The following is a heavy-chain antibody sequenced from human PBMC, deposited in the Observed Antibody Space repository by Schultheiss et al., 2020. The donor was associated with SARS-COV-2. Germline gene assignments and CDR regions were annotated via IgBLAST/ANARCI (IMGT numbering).Heavy chain of an antibody. D-gene: IGHD2-21*01. V-gene: IGHV4-34*01. Sequence: SETLSLTCTVSGGSVSSYYRSWIRQPPGKGLEWIAEINHSGSTNYNRSLKSRVTISVDTSKNQFSLKLSSVTAADTAVYYCARGEIVAPLDYWGQGTLVTVSS. CDR3: ARGEIVAPLDY. CDR1: GGSVSSYY. CDR2: INHSGST. J-gene: IGHJ4*02.